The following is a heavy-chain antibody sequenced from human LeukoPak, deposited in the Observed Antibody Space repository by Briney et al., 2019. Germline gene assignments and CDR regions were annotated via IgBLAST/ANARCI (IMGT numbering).Heavy chain of an antibody. J-gene: IGHJ4*02. D-gene: IGHD2-2*01. CDR1: GFTFNNYN. Sequence: GGSLRLSCAASGFTFNNYNMNWVRQAPGKALEWVSSITSSGTYIFYADSVKGRFTISRDNAKNSLYLQMNSLRAEDTAVYYCARVLHCSSTSCNHFDYWGQGTLVTVSS. CDR2: ITSSGTYI. CDR3: ARVLHCSSTSCNHFDY. V-gene: IGHV3-21*01.